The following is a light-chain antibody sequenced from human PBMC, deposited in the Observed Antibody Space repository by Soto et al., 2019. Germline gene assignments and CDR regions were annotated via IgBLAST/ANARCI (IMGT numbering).Light chain of an antibody. V-gene: IGLV1-40*01. J-gene: IGLJ2*01. Sequence: QSVLTQPPSVSGAPGQRVTISCTGSRSNIGATYHVHWYQQLPGTAPKLLIYGNTNRPSGVPDRFSGSKSGTSASLAITGLQAEDEADYYCQSYDSSLSAVVFGGGTKLTVL. CDR3: QSYDSSLSAVV. CDR2: GNT. CDR1: RSNIGATYH.